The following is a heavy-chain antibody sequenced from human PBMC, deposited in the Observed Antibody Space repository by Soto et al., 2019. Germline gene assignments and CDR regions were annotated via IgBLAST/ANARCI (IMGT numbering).Heavy chain of an antibody. J-gene: IGHJ4*02. V-gene: IGHV3-23*01. CDR1: GFTFSSYA. CDR3: AKDPGYDFWSGYFIFAY. CDR2: ISGSGGST. Sequence: GGSLRLSCAASGFTFSSYAMSWVRQAPGKGLEWVSAISGSGGSTYYADSVKGRFTISRDNSKNTLYLQMNSLRAEDTAVYYCAKDPGYDFWSGYFIFAYWGQGTLVTVSS. D-gene: IGHD3-3*01.